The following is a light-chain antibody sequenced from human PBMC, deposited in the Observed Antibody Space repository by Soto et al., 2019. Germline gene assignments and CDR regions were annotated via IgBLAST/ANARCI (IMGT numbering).Light chain of an antibody. V-gene: IGLV2-23*01. CDR3: FSYAGSSTVV. Sequence: QSALTQPASVSGSPGQSITISCTGTSSDVGSYNLVSWYQQYPGKVPKLMIYEDSKRPSGVSNRFSGSKSGNTASLTISGLQAEDEAYSYCFSYAGSSTVVFCGGTQLAVL. CDR2: EDS. J-gene: IGLJ2*01. CDR1: SSDVGSYNL.